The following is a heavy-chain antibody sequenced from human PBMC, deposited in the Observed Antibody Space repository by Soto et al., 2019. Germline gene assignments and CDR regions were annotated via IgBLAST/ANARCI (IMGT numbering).Heavy chain of an antibody. CDR2: IGGIGQYT. CDR3: AKGGTSHIYGIDG. J-gene: IGHJ6*02. D-gene: IGHD3-16*01. CDR1: GFCFSNQA. V-gene: IGHV3-23*01. Sequence: GSLSLSCAAYGFCFSNQAISWVRQAPGKGLEWVSIIGGIGQYTFYADSVKGRFTFSRDNSKNTMYLEMNNLRAEDTAIYFWAKGGTSHIYGIDGWGPGTTVTVSS.